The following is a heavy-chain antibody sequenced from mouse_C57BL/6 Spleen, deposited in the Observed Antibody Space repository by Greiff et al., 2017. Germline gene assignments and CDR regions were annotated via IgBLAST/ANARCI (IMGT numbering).Heavy chain of an antibody. CDR3: AREGGGYNYFDY. CDR1: GYSITSGYY. V-gene: IGHV3-6*01. J-gene: IGHJ2*01. D-gene: IGHD2-2*01. Sequence: DVQLQESGPGLVKPSQSLSLTCSVTGYSITSGYYWNWIRQFPGNKLEWMGYISYDGSNNYNPSLKNRISITRDTSKNQFFLKLNSVTTEDTATYYCAREGGGYNYFDYWGQGTTLTVSS. CDR2: ISYDGSN.